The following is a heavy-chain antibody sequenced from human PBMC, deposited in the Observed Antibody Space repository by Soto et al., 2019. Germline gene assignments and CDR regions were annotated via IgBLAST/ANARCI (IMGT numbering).Heavy chain of an antibody. Sequence: QVQLVQSGAEVKKPGASVKVSCKASGYTFTSYAMHWVRQAPGQRLEWMGWINAGNGNTKYSQKFQGRVTITRDTSASTAYMELSSLRCEDTAVYYCSRFGGYSGYDSLDYWGQGTLVTVSS. CDR3: SRFGGYSGYDSLDY. CDR2: INAGNGNT. D-gene: IGHD5-12*01. J-gene: IGHJ4*02. V-gene: IGHV1-3*01. CDR1: GYTFTSYA.